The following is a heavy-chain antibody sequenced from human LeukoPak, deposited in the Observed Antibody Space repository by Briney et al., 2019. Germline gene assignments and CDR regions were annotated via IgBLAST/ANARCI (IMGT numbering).Heavy chain of an antibody. Sequence: SETLSLTCTVSGASISSYYWSWIRQAPGKGLEWIGYIYTSGRTNYNPSLKSRVTISVDTPKNQFSLRLSSVTAADTAVYYCARGGNSFGYWGQGTLVTVSS. CDR1: GASISSYY. J-gene: IGHJ4*02. CDR2: IYTSGRT. CDR3: ARGGNSFGY. V-gene: IGHV4-4*09. D-gene: IGHD3-16*01.